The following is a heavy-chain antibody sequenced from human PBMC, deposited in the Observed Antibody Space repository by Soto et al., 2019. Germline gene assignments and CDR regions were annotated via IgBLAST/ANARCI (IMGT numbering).Heavy chain of an antibody. V-gene: IGHV4-4*02. J-gene: IGHJ4*02. CDR3: AREKYTSVYLWKYFDY. Sequence: SETLSLTCAVSSGSISSSNWWSWVRQPPGKGLEWIGEIYHSGSTNYNPSLKSRVTISVDKSKNQFSLKLSSVTAADTAVYYCAREKYTSVYLWKYFDYWGQGTLVTVSS. CDR2: IYHSGST. D-gene: IGHD3-16*01. CDR1: SGSISSSNW.